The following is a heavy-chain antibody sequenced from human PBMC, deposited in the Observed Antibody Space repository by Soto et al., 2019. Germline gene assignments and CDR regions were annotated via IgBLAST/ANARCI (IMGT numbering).Heavy chain of an antibody. CDR3: ARSQIVGATLSDY. D-gene: IGHD1-26*01. V-gene: IGHV3-53*01. J-gene: IGHJ4*02. CDR2: IYSGGST. Sequence: GSLRLSCAASGFTVSSNYMSWVRQAPGKGLEWVSVIYSGGSTYYADSVKGRFTISRDNSKNTLYLQMNSLRAEDTAVYYCARSQIVGATLSDYWGQGTLVTVSS. CDR1: GFTVSSNY.